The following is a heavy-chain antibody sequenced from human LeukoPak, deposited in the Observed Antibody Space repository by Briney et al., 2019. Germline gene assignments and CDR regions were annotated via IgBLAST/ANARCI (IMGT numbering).Heavy chain of an antibody. CDR1: GGSISSSSYY. D-gene: IGHD6-6*01. J-gene: IGHJ4*02. CDR3: ARELAAPYPDYFDY. V-gene: IGHV4-39*07. CDR2: IYYSGST. Sequence: SETLSLTCTVSGGSISSSSYYWGWIRQPPGKGLEWIGSIYYSGSTYYNPSLKSRVTISVDTSKNQFSLKLSSVTAAGTAVYYCARELAAPYPDYFDYWGQGTLVTVSS.